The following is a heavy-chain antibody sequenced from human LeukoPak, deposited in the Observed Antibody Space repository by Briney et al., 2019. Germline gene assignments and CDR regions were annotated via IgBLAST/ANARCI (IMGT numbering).Heavy chain of an antibody. Sequence: SETLSLTCTVSGGSISSGGYYWSWIRQHPGKGLEWIGYIHYSGSTYYNPSLKSRVTISVDTSKNQFSLKLSSVTAADTAVYYCARESSNYVTFDYWGQGALVTVSS. CDR2: IHYSGST. CDR1: GGSISSGGYY. V-gene: IGHV4-31*03. J-gene: IGHJ4*02. D-gene: IGHD4-11*01. CDR3: ARESSNYVTFDY.